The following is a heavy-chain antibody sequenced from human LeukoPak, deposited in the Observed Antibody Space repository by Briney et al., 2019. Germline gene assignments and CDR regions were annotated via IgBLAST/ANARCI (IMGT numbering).Heavy chain of an antibody. CDR2: IYYSGST. V-gene: IGHV4-59*01. CDR1: GGSISSYY. Sequence: SETLSLTCTVSGGSISSYYWSWIRQPPGKGPEGIGYIYYSGSTNYNPSLKSRVTISVDTSKNQFSLKLSSVTAADTAVYYCARDPGYGDYGMEYWYFDLWGRGTLVTVSS. D-gene: IGHD4-17*01. CDR3: ARDPGYGDYGMEYWYFDL. J-gene: IGHJ2*01.